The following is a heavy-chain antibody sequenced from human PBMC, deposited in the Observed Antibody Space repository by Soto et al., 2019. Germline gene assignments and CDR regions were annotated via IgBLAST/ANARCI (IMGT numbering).Heavy chain of an antibody. Sequence: LRLSCEVSGLTFSKFEMTWVRQAPGQGLEWVSSISSDGATIYYADSVKGRFTISRDNDKNLLYLQMNSLKGEDTATYYCVRVGIVARPYWGQGTPVTVSS. J-gene: IGHJ4*02. CDR3: VRVGIVARPY. CDR2: ISSDGATI. D-gene: IGHD2-21*01. CDR1: GLTFSKFE. V-gene: IGHV3-48*03.